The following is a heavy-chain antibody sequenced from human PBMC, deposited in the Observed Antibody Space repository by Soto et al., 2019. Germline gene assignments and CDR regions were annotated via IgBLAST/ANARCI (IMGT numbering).Heavy chain of an antibody. CDR1: GYNFIDNY. CDR3: ARGNPTLGARSEYYFDS. D-gene: IGHD6-6*01. J-gene: IGHJ4*02. Sequence: ASVKVSCKASGYNFIDNYIHWVRQAPGQGLEWMGWINPNNGGTNYPQKFQGRVTMTRDTSVSSTYMEVSRLRSDDTAIFYCARGNPTLGARSEYYFDSWGQGTLVTVSS. CDR2: INPNNGGT. V-gene: IGHV1-2*02.